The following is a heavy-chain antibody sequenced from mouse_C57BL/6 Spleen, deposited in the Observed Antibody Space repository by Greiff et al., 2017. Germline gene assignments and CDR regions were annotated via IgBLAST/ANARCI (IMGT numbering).Heavy chain of an antibody. CDR2: IYPGSGNT. J-gene: IGHJ4*01. V-gene: IGHV1-76*01. CDR1: GYTFTDYY. Sequence: QVQLKQSGAELVRPGASVKLSCKASGYTFTDYYIHWVKQRPGQGLEWIARIYPGSGNTYYNEKFKGKATLTAEKSSSTAYMQLSSLTSEDSAVFFCARSPEGAMDYWGQGTSVTVSS. CDR3: ARSPEGAMDY.